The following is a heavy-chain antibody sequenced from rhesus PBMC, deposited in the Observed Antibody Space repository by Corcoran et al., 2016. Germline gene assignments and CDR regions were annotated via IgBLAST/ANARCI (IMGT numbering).Heavy chain of an antibody. V-gene: IGHV5-20*02. J-gene: IGHJ4*01. CDR2: IDPSNSDA. CDR3: ARGRTLGFDY. Sequence: VQLVQSGAEVKRPGESLKISCKTSGSSFNNYWISWVRQMAGKGLEWMGAIDPSNSDARYSPSLQGQVTISADKSITTAYLQWSSLKASDTATYYCARGRTLGFDYWGQGVLVTVSS. D-gene: IGHD2-39*01. CDR1: GSSFNNYW.